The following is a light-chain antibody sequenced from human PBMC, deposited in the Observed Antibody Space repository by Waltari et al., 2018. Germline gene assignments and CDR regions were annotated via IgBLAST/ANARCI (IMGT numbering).Light chain of an antibody. V-gene: IGKV4-1*01. CDR3: LQYYTTPYT. CDR1: QSVLYSSNNKNY. J-gene: IGKJ2*01. Sequence: IVMTRPPDSLAVSLGERATTHCNSSQSVLYSSNNKNYLSWYQQKPGQPPKLLISWASTRESGVPDRFSGSGSGTDFTLTISSLQAEDVAVYYCLQYYTTPYTFGQGIKLEI. CDR2: WAS.